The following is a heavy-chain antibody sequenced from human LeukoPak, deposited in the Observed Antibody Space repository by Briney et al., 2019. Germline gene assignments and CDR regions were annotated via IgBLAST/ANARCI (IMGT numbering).Heavy chain of an antibody. V-gene: IGHV3-30-3*01. J-gene: IGHJ3*02. CDR2: ISYDGNKK. CDR3: ARGAQKILSFGEYPSDAFDI. CDR1: GFTFSNFV. D-gene: IGHD3-10*01. Sequence: GGSLRLSCTASGFTFSNFVMHWVRQPPGKGLQWVTEISYDGNKKTYVDSVKGRFTISRDNSKNTLYLQMDSLRDEDTAVYYCARGAQKILSFGEYPSDAFDIWGQGTMVSVSS.